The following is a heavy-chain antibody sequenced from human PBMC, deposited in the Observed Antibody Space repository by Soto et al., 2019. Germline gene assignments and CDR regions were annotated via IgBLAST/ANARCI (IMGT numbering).Heavy chain of an antibody. CDR3: ARSRGYYYYYGMDV. V-gene: IGHV3-23*01. J-gene: IGHJ6*02. D-gene: IGHD3-10*01. Sequence: GGSLRLSCAVSGFTFSSYAMSWVRQAPGKGLEWVSGISGSGGSTYYADSVKGRFTISRDNSKNTLSLQMNSLRAEDTAVYYCARSRGYYYYYGMDVWGQGTTVTVSS. CDR1: GFTFSSYA. CDR2: ISGSGGST.